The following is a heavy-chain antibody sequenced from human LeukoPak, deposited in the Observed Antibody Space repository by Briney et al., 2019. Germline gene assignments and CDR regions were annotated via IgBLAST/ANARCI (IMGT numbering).Heavy chain of an antibody. V-gene: IGHV4-34*01. J-gene: IGHJ4*02. CDR2: INHSGST. Sequence: SETLSLTCAVYGGSFSGYYWSWIRQPPGKGLEWIGEINHSGSTNYNPSLKSRVTISVDTSKNQFSLKLSSVTAADTAVYYCAGGLNDIVVVVAATFFDYWGQGTLVTVSS. CDR3: AGGLNDIVVVVAATFFDY. CDR1: GGSFSGYY. D-gene: IGHD2-15*01.